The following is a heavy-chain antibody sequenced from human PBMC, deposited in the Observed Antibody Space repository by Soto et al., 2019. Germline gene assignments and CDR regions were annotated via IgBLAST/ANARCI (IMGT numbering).Heavy chain of an antibody. Sequence: EVQLVESGGGLVQPGGSLRLSCAASGFTVSSNYISWVRQAPRKGLEWVSILSSGGDTYYADSVKGRFTISRDKSKNTLYLQMNSVRDEDTAVYYCARNRPFDYWGQGTLVTVSS. J-gene: IGHJ4*02. D-gene: IGHD6-6*01. CDR1: GFTVSSNY. V-gene: IGHV3-66*01. CDR2: LSSGGDT. CDR3: ARNRPFDY.